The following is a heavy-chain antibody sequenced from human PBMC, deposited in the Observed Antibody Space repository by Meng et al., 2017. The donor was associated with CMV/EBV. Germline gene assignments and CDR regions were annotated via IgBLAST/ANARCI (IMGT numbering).Heavy chain of an antibody. D-gene: IGHD2-2*01. CDR3: ARPTCSTSCYFYYGMDV. J-gene: IGHJ6*02. V-gene: IGHV1-18*01. Sequence: ASVKVSCKASGYTFTSYGISWVRQAPGQGLEWMGWISAYNGNTNYAQKLQGRVTMTTDTSTSTAYMELSRLRSDDTAVYYCARPTCSTSCYFYYGMDVWGQGTTVTVSS. CDR1: GYTFTSYG. CDR2: ISAYNGNT.